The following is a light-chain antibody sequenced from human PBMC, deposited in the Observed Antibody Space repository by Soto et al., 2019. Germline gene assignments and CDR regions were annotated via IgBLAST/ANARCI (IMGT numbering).Light chain of an antibody. CDR1: QNINNY. V-gene: IGKV1-33*01. Sequence: DIQMTKSPSSLSASVGYRDTISCQASQNINNYLNWYQQKPGRAPKLLIYDASNLEAGVPSRFRGSGSGTDFTFTISRLQPEDIATYYCPQYENLPTFGPGTRLEIK. CDR2: DAS. CDR3: PQYENLPT. J-gene: IGKJ5*01.